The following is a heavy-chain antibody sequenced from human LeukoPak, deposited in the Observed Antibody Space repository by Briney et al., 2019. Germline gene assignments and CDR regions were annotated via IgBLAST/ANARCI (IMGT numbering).Heavy chain of an antibody. V-gene: IGHV3-30*03. CDR3: ARALLWFGEYQDAFDI. Sequence: GRSLRLSCAASGFTFSSYGMHWVRQAPGKGLEWVAVISYDGSNKYYADSVKGRFTISRDNSKNTLYLQMNSLRAEDTAVYYCARALLWFGEYQDAFDIWGQGTMVTVSS. CDR1: GFTFSSYG. J-gene: IGHJ3*02. CDR2: ISYDGSNK. D-gene: IGHD3-10*01.